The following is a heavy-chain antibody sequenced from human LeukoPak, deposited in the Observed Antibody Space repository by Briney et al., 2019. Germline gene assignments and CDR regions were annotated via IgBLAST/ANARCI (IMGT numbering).Heavy chain of an antibody. V-gene: IGHV1-3*04. CDR2: INTGNGNT. CDR3: ARDWVMYSSSWYTNWFDP. Sequence: ASVKVSCKTSGYTFTNYGMHWVRQAPRQSPKWMGWINTGNGNTKSSQKFQDRVTLTRDTSASTAYMELRSLRSDDTAVYYCARDWVMYSSSWYTNWFDPWGQGTLVTVSS. CDR1: GYTFTNYG. J-gene: IGHJ5*02. D-gene: IGHD6-13*01.